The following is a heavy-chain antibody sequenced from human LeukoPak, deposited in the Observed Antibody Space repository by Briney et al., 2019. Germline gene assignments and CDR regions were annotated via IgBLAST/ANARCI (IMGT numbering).Heavy chain of an antibody. CDR2: IYYSGST. J-gene: IGHJ5*02. V-gene: IGHV4-30-4*01. Sequence: PSETLSLTCTVSGGFISSGDYYWSWIRQPPGKGLEWIGYIYYSGSTYYNPSLKSRVTISVDTSKNQFSLKLSSVTAADTAVYYCARAVHCSSTSCYMGLDWFDPWGQGTLVTVSS. CDR3: ARAVHCSSTSCYMGLDWFDP. D-gene: IGHD2-2*02. CDR1: GGFISSGDYY.